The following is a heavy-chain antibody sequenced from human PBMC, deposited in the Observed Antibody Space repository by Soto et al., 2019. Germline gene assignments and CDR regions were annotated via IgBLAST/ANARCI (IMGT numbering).Heavy chain of an antibody. CDR3: ARDPNCYDSSGYLLFDY. CDR1: GYTFTSYG. CDR2: ISAYNGNT. J-gene: IGHJ4*02. V-gene: IGHV1-18*04. D-gene: IGHD3-22*01. Sequence: QVQLVQSGAEVKKPGASVKVSCKASGYTFTSYGISWVRQAPGQGREWMGWISAYNGNTNYAQKLQGRVTMTTDTPKRTAYMELRSLRSDDTAVYYCARDPNCYDSSGYLLFDYWGQGTLVTVSS.